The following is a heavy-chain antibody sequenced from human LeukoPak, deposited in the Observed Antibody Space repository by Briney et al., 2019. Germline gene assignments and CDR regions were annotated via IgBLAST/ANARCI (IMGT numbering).Heavy chain of an antibody. Sequence: SETLSLTCTVSGASVGSAGYYWSWIRQPPGGGLEWIGYVHYIDNTNYNPSLKSRVTMSVNPSKNQFSLNLHSVTAADTAMYYCARTQSQSGSYRYYFAYWGQGTLVTVSS. CDR2: VHYIDNT. CDR1: GASVGSAGYY. D-gene: IGHD1-26*01. CDR3: ARTQSQSGSYRYYFAY. J-gene: IGHJ4*02. V-gene: IGHV4-61*08.